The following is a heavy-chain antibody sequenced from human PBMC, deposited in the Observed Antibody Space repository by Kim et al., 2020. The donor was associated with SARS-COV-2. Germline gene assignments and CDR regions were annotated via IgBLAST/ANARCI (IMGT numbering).Heavy chain of an antibody. CDR3: AKDLGYCSSTSCYADAFDI. CDR1: GFTFSSYG. J-gene: IGHJ3*02. CDR2: ISYDGSNK. V-gene: IGHV3-30*18. Sequence: GGSLRLSCAASGFTFSSYGMHWVRQAPGKGLEWVAVISYDGSNKYYADSVKGRFTISRDNSKNTLYLQMNSLRAEDTAVYYCAKDLGYCSSTSCYADAFDIWGQGTMVTVSS. D-gene: IGHD2-2*01.